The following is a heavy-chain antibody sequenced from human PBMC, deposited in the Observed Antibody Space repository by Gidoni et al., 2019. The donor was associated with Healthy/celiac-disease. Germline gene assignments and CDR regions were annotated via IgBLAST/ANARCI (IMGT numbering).Heavy chain of an antibody. J-gene: IGHJ4*02. CDR3: ARGDSYGYELIDY. D-gene: IGHD5-18*01. CDR2: IYPGESDT. V-gene: IGHV5-51*01. Sequence: ELQLVQSGAEVNKPGESLNIPCKGSGYSFTSYWIGWVRQMPGKGLEWVGIIYPGESDTRYSPSFQGKVTISADKSISTAYLQWSSLKASDTAMYYCARGDSYGYELIDYWGQGTLVTVSS. CDR1: GYSFTSYW.